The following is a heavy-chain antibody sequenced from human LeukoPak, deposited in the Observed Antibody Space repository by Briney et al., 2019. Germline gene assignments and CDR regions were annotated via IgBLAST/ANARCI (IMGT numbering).Heavy chain of an antibody. Sequence: PGGSLRLSCAASGFTFSSYSMNWVRQAPGKGLEWVSYISSSSSTIYYADSVKGRFTISRDNAKNSLYLQMNSLRAEDTAVYHCARDGSGSYYNWGQGTLVTVSS. D-gene: IGHD3-10*01. CDR3: ARDGSGSYYN. CDR2: ISSSSSTI. J-gene: IGHJ4*02. CDR1: GFTFSSYS. V-gene: IGHV3-48*01.